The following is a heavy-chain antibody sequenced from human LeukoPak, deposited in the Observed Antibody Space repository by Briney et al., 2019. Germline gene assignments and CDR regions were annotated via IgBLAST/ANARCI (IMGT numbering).Heavy chain of an antibody. D-gene: IGHD2-2*01. J-gene: IGHJ4*02. CDR3: AHGTMYQLDS. V-gene: IGHV3-23*01. Sequence: RGSLRLSWAASGFSLSSHGMSWVRQAPGKRLEWVSGIIGGAGSTYYADSVRGRFTISGDNSKNTLYLQMNSLRADDTAVYYCAHGTMYQLDSWGQGTLVTVSS. CDR2: IIGGAGST. CDR1: GFSLSSHG.